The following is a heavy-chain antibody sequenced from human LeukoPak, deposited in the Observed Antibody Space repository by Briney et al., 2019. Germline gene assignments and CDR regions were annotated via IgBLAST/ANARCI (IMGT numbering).Heavy chain of an antibody. V-gene: IGHV1-18*01. CDR1: GYTFTSYG. CDR2: ISAYNGNT. CDR3: ARAPNGKGIAAAGTRFVP. D-gene: IGHD6-13*01. Sequence: VASVKVSCKASGYTFTSYGISWVRQAPGQGLEWMGWISAYNGNTNYAQKLQGRVTMTTDTSTSTAYMELRSLRSDDTAVYYCARAPNGKGIAAAGTRFVPWGQGTLVTVSS. J-gene: IGHJ5*02.